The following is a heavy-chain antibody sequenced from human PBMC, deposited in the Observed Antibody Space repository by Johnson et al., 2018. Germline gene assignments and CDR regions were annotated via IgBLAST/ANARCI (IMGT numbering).Heavy chain of an antibody. V-gene: IGHV3-11*04. Sequence: QVQLVESGGGLVKPGGSLRLSCAASGFTFSDYYMSWIRQAPGKGLEWISYISSSSKTIFYTDSVRGRFTISRDNAKSSLYLQLNSLRAEDKAVYHCAREAVSIAEVSSDQYYYYYMDVLGKGTTVTVSS. J-gene: IGHJ6*03. CDR1: GFTFSDYY. D-gene: IGHD6-6*01. CDR3: AREAVSIAEVSSDQYYYYYMDV. CDR2: ISSSSKTI.